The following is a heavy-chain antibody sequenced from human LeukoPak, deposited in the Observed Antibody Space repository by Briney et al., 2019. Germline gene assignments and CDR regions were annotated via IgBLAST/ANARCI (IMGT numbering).Heavy chain of an antibody. CDR1: GYTFTSYG. V-gene: IGHV1-18*01. CDR3: ATNLQYSSSWRGYFDY. D-gene: IGHD6-13*01. Sequence: ASVKVSCKASGYTFTSYGISWVRRAPGQGLEWMGWISAYNGNTNYAQKLQGRVTMTTDTSTSTAYMELRSLRSDDTAVYYCATNLQYSSSWRGYFDYWGQGTLVTVSS. J-gene: IGHJ4*02. CDR2: ISAYNGNT.